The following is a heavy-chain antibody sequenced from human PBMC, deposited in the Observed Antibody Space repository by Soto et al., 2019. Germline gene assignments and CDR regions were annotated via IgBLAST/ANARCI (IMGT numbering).Heavy chain of an antibody. Sequence: SQTLSLTCAISGDSVSSNSAAWNWIRQSPSRGLEWLGRTYYRSKWYNDYAVSVKSRITINPDTSKNQFSLQLNSVTPEDTAVYYCAREEKYDFWRDSELPSNWFDPWGQGTLVTVSS. CDR2: TYYRSKWYN. J-gene: IGHJ5*02. V-gene: IGHV6-1*01. CDR1: GDSVSSNSAA. CDR3: AREEKYDFWRDSELPSNWFDP. D-gene: IGHD3-3*01.